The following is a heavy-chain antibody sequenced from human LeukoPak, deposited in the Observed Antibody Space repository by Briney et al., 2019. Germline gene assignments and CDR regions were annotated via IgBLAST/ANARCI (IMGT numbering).Heavy chain of an antibody. V-gene: IGHV3-23*01. CDR3: AELTYSSSSGYYFDY. D-gene: IGHD6-6*01. J-gene: IGHJ4*02. Sequence: GGSLRLSCAASGFTFSSYAMSWVRQAPGKGLEWVSTISGSDGTTYYADSVKGRFTISRDNSKNTLYLQMNSLRAEDTAVYYCAELTYSSSSGYYFDYWGQGTLVTVSS. CDR1: GFTFSSYA. CDR2: ISGSDGTT.